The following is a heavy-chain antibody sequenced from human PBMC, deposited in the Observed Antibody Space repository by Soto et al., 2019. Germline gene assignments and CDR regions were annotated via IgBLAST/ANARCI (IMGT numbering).Heavy chain of an antibody. CDR1: GFTFNNYA. D-gene: IGHD3-22*01. V-gene: IGHV3-23*01. CDR3: AKAGNYNDRSGYYYFDH. J-gene: IGHJ4*02. CDR2: VSTSGGST. Sequence: GGSLRLSCEASGFTFNNYAMNWVRQAPGKGLEWVSSVSTSGGSTNYADSVTGRFTISRDNSKNTVSLQMNSLRVEDTAVYYCAKAGNYNDRSGYYYFDHWGRGMLVTVSS.